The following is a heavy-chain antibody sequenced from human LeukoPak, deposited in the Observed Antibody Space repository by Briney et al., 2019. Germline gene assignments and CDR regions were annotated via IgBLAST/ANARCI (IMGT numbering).Heavy chain of an antibody. J-gene: IGHJ4*02. Sequence: KTGGSLRLSCAASGFTFSSYSMNWDRQAPGKGLEWVSSISSSSSYIYYTDSVKGRFTISRDNAKNSLYLQMNSLRAEDTAVYYCAIDYYDSRGGFDYWGQGTLVTVSS. D-gene: IGHD3-22*01. CDR1: GFTFSSYS. CDR3: AIDYYDSRGGFDY. V-gene: IGHV3-21*01. CDR2: ISSSSSYI.